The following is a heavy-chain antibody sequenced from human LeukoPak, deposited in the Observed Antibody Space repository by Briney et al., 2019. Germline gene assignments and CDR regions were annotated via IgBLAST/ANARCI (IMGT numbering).Heavy chain of an antibody. CDR3: ARGEGRYYFDY. Sequence: ASVKVSCKASGYTFTSYDINWVRQATGQGLEWMGWMNPNSGNTGYAQKFQGRVTMTRDMSTSTVYMELSSLRSEDTAVYYCARGEGRYYFDYWGQGTLVTVSS. V-gene: IGHV1-8*02. CDR1: GYTFTSYD. J-gene: IGHJ4*02. CDR2: MNPNSGNT.